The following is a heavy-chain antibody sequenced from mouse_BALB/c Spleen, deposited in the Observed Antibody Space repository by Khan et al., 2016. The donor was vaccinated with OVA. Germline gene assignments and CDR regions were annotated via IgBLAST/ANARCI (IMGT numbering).Heavy chain of an antibody. Sequence: VQLKESGPGLVKPSQSLSLTCTVTGYSITSDYAWNWIRQFPGNKLEWMGYISSTGGPSYNPSLNSRISITRDTSKNQFFLQLKSVTAEDTATYYCARSLYYSYGYALDCWGRGTLVTVSS. D-gene: IGHD2-14*01. CDR3: ARSLYYSYGYALDC. CDR1: GYSITSDYA. CDR2: ISSTGGP. V-gene: IGHV3-2*02. J-gene: IGHJ4*01.